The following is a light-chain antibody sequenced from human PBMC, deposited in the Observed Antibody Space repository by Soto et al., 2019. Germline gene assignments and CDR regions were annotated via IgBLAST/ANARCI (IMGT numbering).Light chain of an antibody. Sequence: QSALTQPASVSGSPGQSITISCTGTSSDVGGYNYVSWYQQYPGKAPKLMIYHVSNRPSGVSNRFSGSKSGNSASLTISGLQAGDEADYYCSSYTSTSTYVFGTGTKLTVL. CDR2: HVS. V-gene: IGLV2-14*01. CDR3: SSYTSTSTYV. J-gene: IGLJ1*01. CDR1: SSDVGGYNY.